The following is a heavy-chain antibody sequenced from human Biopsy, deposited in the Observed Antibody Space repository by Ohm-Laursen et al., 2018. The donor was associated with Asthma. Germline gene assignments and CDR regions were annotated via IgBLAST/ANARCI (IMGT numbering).Heavy chain of an antibody. CDR1: GFPLTAYT. CDR2: IVLGSGDT. Sequence: VKISCKVSGFPLTAYTFQWVRQARGLGLEWIGGIVLGSGDTNYAQKFQERVTFTRDMSTSTASMELRGLRSEDTAVYFCAAGRTSLNGESLIWGQGTLVSVSS. CDR3: AAGRTSLNGESLI. J-gene: IGHJ4*02. D-gene: IGHD4-17*01. V-gene: IGHV1-58*01.